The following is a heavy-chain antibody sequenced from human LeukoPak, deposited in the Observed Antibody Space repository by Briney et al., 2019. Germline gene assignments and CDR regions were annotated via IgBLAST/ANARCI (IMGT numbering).Heavy chain of an antibody. D-gene: IGHD3-9*01. Sequence: SETLSLTCTVSGGSISSSSYYWGWIRQPPGKGLEWIGSIYYSGSTNYNPSLKSRVTISVDTSKNQFSLKLSSVTAADTAVYYCARSATYDILTGYWFDPWGQGTLVTVSS. V-gene: IGHV4-39*07. CDR1: GGSISSSSYY. J-gene: IGHJ5*02. CDR3: ARSATYDILTGYWFDP. CDR2: IYYSGST.